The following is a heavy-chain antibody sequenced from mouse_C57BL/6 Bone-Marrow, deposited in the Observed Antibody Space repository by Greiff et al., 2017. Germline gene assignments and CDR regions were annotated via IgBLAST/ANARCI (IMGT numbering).Heavy chain of an antibody. CDR3: TRWLLRRYAMDY. J-gene: IGHJ4*01. V-gene: IGHV6-6*01. D-gene: IGHD2-3*01. Sequence: EVHLVESGGGLVQPGASMKLSCDASGYTFSDSWMDWVSQSPEKGLEWVAEIRSKANNNATYYAESVKGRFTISRDDSKSSVSLQMNSLLAEDAGIYYCTRWLLRRYAMDYWGQGTSVTVSS. CDR1: GYTFSDSW. CDR2: IRSKANNNAT.